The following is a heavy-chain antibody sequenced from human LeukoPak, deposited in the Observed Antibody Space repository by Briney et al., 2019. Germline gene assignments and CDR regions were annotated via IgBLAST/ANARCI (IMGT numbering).Heavy chain of an antibody. V-gene: IGHV3-53*01. Sequence: TGGSLRLSCAASGFTFSSYWMHWVRQAPGKGLVWVSVIYSGGSTYYADSVKGRFTISRDNSKNTLYLQMNSLRAEDTAVYYCARDVTTVTTRFAFDIWGQGTMVTVSS. CDR3: ARDVTTVTTRFAFDI. J-gene: IGHJ3*02. D-gene: IGHD4-17*01. CDR2: IYSGGST. CDR1: GFTFSSYW.